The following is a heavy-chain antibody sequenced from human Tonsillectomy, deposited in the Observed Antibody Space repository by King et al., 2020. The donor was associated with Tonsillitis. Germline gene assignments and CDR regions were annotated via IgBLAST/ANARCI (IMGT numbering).Heavy chain of an antibody. CDR2: ISAYNGNT. D-gene: IGHD2-2*01. CDR3: AREGYCSSTSCYGGIFYYYYGMDV. CDR1: GYTFTSYG. J-gene: IGHJ6*02. V-gene: IGHV1-18*04. Sequence: VQLVQSGAEVKKPGASVKVSCKASGYTFTSYGISWVRQAPGQGLEWMGWISAYNGNTNYAQKLQGRVTMTTDTSTSTAYMELRSLRSDDTAVYYCAREGYCSSTSCYGGIFYYYYGMDVWGQGTTVTVSS.